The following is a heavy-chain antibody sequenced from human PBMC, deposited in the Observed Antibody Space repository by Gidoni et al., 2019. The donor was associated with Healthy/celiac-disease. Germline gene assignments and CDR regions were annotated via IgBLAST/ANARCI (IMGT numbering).Heavy chain of an antibody. CDR2: INAGNGNT. D-gene: IGHD5-12*01. V-gene: IGHV1-3*05. J-gene: IGHJ4*02. Sequence: QVQLVQSGAEEKKPGASVKVSCKASGDNFTSYAMHWVRQAPGQRLEWMGWINAGNGNTKYSQKFQGRVTITRDTSASTAYMELSSLRSEDTAVYYCARDRVATINYFDYWGQGTLVTVSS. CDR1: GDNFTSYA. CDR3: ARDRVATINYFDY.